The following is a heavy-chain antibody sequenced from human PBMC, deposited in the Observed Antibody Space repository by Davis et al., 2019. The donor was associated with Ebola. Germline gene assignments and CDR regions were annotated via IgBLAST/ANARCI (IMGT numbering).Heavy chain of an antibody. J-gene: IGHJ4*02. CDR3: ARGYYSSSWFDY. CDR2: IIPIFGTA. D-gene: IGHD6-13*01. Sequence: AASVKVSCKASRGTFSSYAISWVRQAPGQGLEWMGGIIPIFGTANYAQKFQGRVTITADESTSTAYMELSSLRSEDTAVYYCARGYYSSSWFDYWGQGTLVTVSS. CDR1: RGTFSSYA. V-gene: IGHV1-69*13.